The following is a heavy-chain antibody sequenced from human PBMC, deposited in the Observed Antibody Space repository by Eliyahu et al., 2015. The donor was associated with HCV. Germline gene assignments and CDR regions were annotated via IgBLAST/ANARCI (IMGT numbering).Heavy chain of an antibody. J-gene: IGHJ6*02. D-gene: IGHD3-9*01. V-gene: IGHV3-7*05. CDR1: GFTFSSYW. CDR2: IKQDGSEK. CDR3: ARLGQVRYYYYYGMDV. Sequence: EVQLVESGGGLVQPGGSLRLSCAASGFTFSSYWMSWVRQAPGKGLEGVANIKQDGSEKYYVDSVKGRFTISRDNAKNSLYLQMNSLRAEDTAVYYCARLGQVRYYYYYGMDVWGQGTTVTVSS.